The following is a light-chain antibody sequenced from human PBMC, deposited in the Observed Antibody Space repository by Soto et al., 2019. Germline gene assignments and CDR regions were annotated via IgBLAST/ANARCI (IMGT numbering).Light chain of an antibody. V-gene: IGKV3-20*01. CDR3: QSYTQSLWT. CDR1: QTVTANQ. CDR2: GVS. Sequence: EIVLTQSPGTLSLSPGERATLSCRTSQTVTANQLACYQQKPGQAPRLLIYGVSTRAAGIPDRFGGSGSGTFFTLTISVLEPEDFAMYYCQSYTQSLWTFGQGTKVEI. J-gene: IGKJ1*01.